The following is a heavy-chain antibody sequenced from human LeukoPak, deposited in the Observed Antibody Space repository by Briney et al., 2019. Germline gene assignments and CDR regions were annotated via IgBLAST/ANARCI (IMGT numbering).Heavy chain of an antibody. CDR1: GGSFSDYY. D-gene: IGHD5-18*01. CDR3: AGGSTRGYVR. V-gene: IGHV4-34*01. J-gene: IGHJ4*02. CDR2: INHSGST. Sequence: PSETLSLTCAVYGGSFSDYYWSWIRQPPGKGLEWIGEINHSGSTNYNPSLKSRVTISVDTSKNQFSLKLSSVTASDTAVYYCAGGSTRGYVRWGQGTLVTVSS.